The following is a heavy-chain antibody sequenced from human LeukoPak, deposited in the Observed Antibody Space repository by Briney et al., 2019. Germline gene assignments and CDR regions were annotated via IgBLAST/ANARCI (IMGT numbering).Heavy chain of an antibody. J-gene: IGHJ5*02. Sequence: ASVKVSCKASGYTFTSYGISWVRQAPGQGLEWMGWMNPNSGNTGYAQKFQGRVTITRNTSISTAYMELSSLRSEDTAVYYCARGSYGSGRHNWFDPWGQGTLVTVSS. V-gene: IGHV1-8*03. D-gene: IGHD3-10*01. CDR1: GYTFTSYG. CDR2: MNPNSGNT. CDR3: ARGSYGSGRHNWFDP.